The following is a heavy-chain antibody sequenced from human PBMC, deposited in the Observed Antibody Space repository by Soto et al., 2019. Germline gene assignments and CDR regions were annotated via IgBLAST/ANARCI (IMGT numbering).Heavy chain of an antibody. CDR3: AALSIAARRGWFDP. CDR1: GGTFSSYT. V-gene: IGHV1-69*02. Sequence: QVQLVQSGAEVKKPGSSVKVSCKASGGTFSSYTISWVRQAPGQGREWMGRIIPILGIANYAQKFQGRVTITADKSTSTAYMELSSLRSEDTAVYYCAALSIAARRGWFDPWGQGTLVTVSS. CDR2: IIPILGIA. D-gene: IGHD6-6*01. J-gene: IGHJ5*02.